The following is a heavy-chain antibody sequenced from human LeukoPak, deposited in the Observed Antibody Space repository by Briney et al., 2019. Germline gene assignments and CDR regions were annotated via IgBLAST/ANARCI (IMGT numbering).Heavy chain of an antibody. V-gene: IGHV3-30*03. CDR1: GIIFSDYG. Sequence: PGGSLRLSCEASGIIFSDYGMHWVRQAPGKGLEWVAVISHDENYINYVDSAKGRFTISRDNSKNTLSLQMNTLRAEDTAVYYCAADGGNNMINWGQGTLLTVSS. D-gene: IGHD5-12*01. CDR3: AADGGNNMIN. J-gene: IGHJ4*02. CDR2: ISHDENYI.